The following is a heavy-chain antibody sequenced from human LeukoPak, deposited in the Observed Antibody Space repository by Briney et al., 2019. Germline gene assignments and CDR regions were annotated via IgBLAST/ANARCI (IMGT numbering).Heavy chain of an antibody. CDR2: IYHSGST. V-gene: IGHV4-4*02. D-gene: IGHD3-22*01. J-gene: IGHJ4*02. Sequence: SETLSLTCAVSGGSISSSNWWSWVRQPPGKGLEWIGEIYHSGSTNYNPSLKSRVTISVDKSKNQFSLKLSSVTAADTAVYYCARVSSGYYFSVDYWGQGTLVTVSS. CDR3: ARVSSGYYFSVDY. CDR1: GGSISSSNW.